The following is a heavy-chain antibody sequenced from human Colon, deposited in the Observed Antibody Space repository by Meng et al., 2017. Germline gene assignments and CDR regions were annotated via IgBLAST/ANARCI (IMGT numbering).Heavy chain of an antibody. J-gene: IGHJ2*01. CDR2: IKQDGSEI. CDR3: ARGYNGNHFFWYFDL. CDR1: GFNLSRNW. D-gene: IGHD5-12*01. V-gene: IGHV3-7*01. Sequence: GGSLRLSCAASGFNLSRNWLGWVRQAPGKGLEWVANIKQDGSEISYVDSVKGRFTISRDNAKNSLFLQMNSLRTEDTAVYYCARGYNGNHFFWYFDLWGRGTRVTVSS.